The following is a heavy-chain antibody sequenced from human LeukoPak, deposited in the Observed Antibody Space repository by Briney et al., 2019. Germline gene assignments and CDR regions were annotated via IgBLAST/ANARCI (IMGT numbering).Heavy chain of an antibody. Sequence: SQTLSLTCAVSGGSISSGGYSWSWIRQPPGKGLESIGYINHNGSTYYNPSLNRRITISVDSSKNQFSLKLSSMTAATTAEYYCARGSHDLYDPFDIWGQGTIPTVSS. J-gene: IGHJ3*02. CDR1: GGSISSGGYS. CDR3: ARGSHDLYDPFDI. CDR2: INHNGST. V-gene: IGHV4-30-2*01.